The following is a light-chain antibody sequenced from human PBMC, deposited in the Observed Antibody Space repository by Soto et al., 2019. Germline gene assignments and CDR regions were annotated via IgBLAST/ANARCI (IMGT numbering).Light chain of an antibody. J-gene: IGLJ2*01. V-gene: IGLV1-44*01. CDR3: AAWDDSLNGVI. Sequence: QSVLTQPPSASGTPGQRVTISCSGSSSNIGSNTVNWYQQVPGTAPKLLIYNNNQRPSGVPDRFSGSKSGTSVSLAISGLQYEDEADYYCAAWDDSLNGVIFGGGTKVTVL. CDR2: NNN. CDR1: SSNIGSNT.